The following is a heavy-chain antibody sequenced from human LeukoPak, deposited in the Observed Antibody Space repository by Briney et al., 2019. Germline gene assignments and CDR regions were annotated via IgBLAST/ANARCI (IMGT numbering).Heavy chain of an antibody. D-gene: IGHD2-2*01. CDR3: AGYCSSTSCYRYLNWFDP. Sequence: SQTLSLTCTVSGGSISSGGYYWRWIRQHPGTGLEWIGYIYYSGSTYYNPSLKSRVTISVDTSKNQFSLKLSSVTAADTAVYYCAGYCSSTSCYRYLNWFDPWGQGTLVTVSS. CDR2: IYYSGST. CDR1: GGSISSGGYY. V-gene: IGHV4-31*03. J-gene: IGHJ5*02.